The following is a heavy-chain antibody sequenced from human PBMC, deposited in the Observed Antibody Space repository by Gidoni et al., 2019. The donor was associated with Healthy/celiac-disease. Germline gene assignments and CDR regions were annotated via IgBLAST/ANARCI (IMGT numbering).Heavy chain of an antibody. J-gene: IGHJ4*02. Sequence: VKPSQTLSLTCNFSGGSISSGGYYWSWIRQHPGKGLEWIGYIYYSGSTYYNPSLKSRVTISVDTSKNQFSLKLSSVTAADTAVYYCARVLPDCGGDCYPFDYWGQGTLVTVSS. V-gene: IGHV4-31*03. D-gene: IGHD2-21*02. CDR3: ARVLPDCGGDCYPFDY. CDR1: GGSISSGGYY. CDR2: IYYSGST.